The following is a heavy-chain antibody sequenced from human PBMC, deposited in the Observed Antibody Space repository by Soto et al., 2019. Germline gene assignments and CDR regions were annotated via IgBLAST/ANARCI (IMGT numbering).Heavy chain of an antibody. CDR2: ISYDGSNK. CDR1: GFTFSSYG. Sequence: GGSLRLSCAASGFTFSSYGMHWVRQAPGKGLERVAVISYDGSNKYYADSVKGRFTISRDNSKNTLYLQMNSLRAEDTAVYYCAKDRIAAVRGNYYYGMDVWGQGATVTVSS. J-gene: IGHJ6*02. V-gene: IGHV3-30*18. CDR3: AKDRIAAVRGNYYYGMDV. D-gene: IGHD6-13*01.